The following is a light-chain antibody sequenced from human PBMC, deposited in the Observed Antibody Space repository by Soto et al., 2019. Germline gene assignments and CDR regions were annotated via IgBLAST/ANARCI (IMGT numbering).Light chain of an antibody. CDR3: QQYKNGWA. CDR1: QAISSN. V-gene: IGKV3D-15*01. Sequence: EIVMTQSPATLSVSRGERATLSCRANQAISSNLAWYQQKPGQAPRLLIYGASTRATGIPERFSGSGSGTDFTLTISSLQSEDFAVYYCQQYKNGWAFGQGTKVDIK. J-gene: IGKJ1*01. CDR2: GAS.